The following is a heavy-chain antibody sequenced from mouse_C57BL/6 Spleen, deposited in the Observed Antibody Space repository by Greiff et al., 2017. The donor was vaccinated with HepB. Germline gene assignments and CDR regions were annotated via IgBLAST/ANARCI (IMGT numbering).Heavy chain of an antibody. CDR3: ARLRTAPYYFDY. CDR1: GYTFTSYW. Sequence: VQLQQSGAELAKPGASVKLSCKASGYTFTSYWMHWVKQRPGQGLDWIGYITPSSGSTKYNQKFKDKATLTADKSSSTAYMQLSSRTYEDSAVYYCARLRTAPYYFDYWGQGTTLTVSS. D-gene: IGHD3-2*01. CDR2: ITPSSGST. V-gene: IGHV1-7*01. J-gene: IGHJ2*01.